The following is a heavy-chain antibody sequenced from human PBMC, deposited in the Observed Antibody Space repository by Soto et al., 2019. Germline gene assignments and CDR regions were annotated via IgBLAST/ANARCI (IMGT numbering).Heavy chain of an antibody. CDR2: INAGNGNT. Sequence: QVQLVQSGAEVKKPGASVKVSCKASGYTFTSYAMHWVRQAPGQRLEWMGWINAGNGNTKYSQKFQGRVTITRDTSASTAYMELSSLRSEDTAVYYCARDQVGTVVVVAANPNFDYWGQGTLVTVSS. CDR3: ARDQVGTVVVVAANPNFDY. CDR1: GYTFTSYA. J-gene: IGHJ4*02. D-gene: IGHD2-15*01. V-gene: IGHV1-3*01.